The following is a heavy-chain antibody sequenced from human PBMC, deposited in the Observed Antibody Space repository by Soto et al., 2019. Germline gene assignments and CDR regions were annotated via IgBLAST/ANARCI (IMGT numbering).Heavy chain of an antibody. CDR1: GFTFSSYA. V-gene: IGHV3-9*01. Sequence: GGSLRLSCAASGFTFSSYAMSWVRQAPGKGLEWVSGISWNSGSIGYADSVKGRFTISRDNSKNSLYLQMNSLRAEDTALYYCAKGMSSSSFGVAFDIWGQGTMVTISS. J-gene: IGHJ3*02. D-gene: IGHD6-6*01. CDR3: AKGMSSSSFGVAFDI. CDR2: ISWNSGSI.